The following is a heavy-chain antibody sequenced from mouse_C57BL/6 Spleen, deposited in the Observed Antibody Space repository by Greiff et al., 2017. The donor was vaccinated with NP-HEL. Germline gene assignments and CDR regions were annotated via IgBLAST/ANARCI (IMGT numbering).Heavy chain of an antibody. CDR2: INPGSGGT. CDR1: GYAFTNYL. V-gene: IGHV1-54*01. CDR3: ARSENLYAMDY. J-gene: IGHJ4*01. Sequence: QVQLQQSGAELVRPGTSVKVSCKASGYAFTNYLIEWVKQRPGQGLEWIGVINPGSGGTNYNEKFKGKATLTADKSSSTAYMQLSSLTSEDSAVYCCARSENLYAMDYWGQGTSVTVSS.